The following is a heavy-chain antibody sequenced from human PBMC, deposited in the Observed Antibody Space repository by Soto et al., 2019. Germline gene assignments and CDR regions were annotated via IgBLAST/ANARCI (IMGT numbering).Heavy chain of an antibody. CDR2: INGDGTTT. V-gene: IGHV3-74*01. CDR1: GFTFNDYW. Sequence: EVQLVESGGGLVQTGGSLRISCAASGFTFNDYWIHWVRQAPGKGLVWVSRINGDGTTTNYADSVRGRFAISRDNAQNTLYLQMHSLRADDTAVYDCARGLYHKYGQDYWGLGTLVTVSS. D-gene: IGHD4-17*01. CDR3: ARGLYHKYGQDY. J-gene: IGHJ4*02.